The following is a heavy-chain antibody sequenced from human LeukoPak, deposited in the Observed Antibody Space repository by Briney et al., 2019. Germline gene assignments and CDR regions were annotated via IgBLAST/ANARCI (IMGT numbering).Heavy chain of an antibody. CDR2: ISGHNGNT. CDR1: GYTFTNYG. Sequence: GASVKVSCKASGYTFTNYGISWVRQAPGQGLEWMGWISGHNGNTNYAQKLQGRVTMTTDTSTSTAYMELRSLRSDDSAVYYCARDYNGGYSYGNYFDYWGQGTLVTVSS. J-gene: IGHJ4*02. V-gene: IGHV1-18*01. D-gene: IGHD5-18*01. CDR3: ARDYNGGYSYGNYFDY.